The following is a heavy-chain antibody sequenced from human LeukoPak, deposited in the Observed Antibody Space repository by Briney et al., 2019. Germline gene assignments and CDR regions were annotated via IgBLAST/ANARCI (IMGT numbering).Heavy chain of an antibody. V-gene: IGHV4-59*08. Sequence: SETLSLTCTVSGGPNSSYYWSWIRQPPGKELEWIGYIYYSGSTSYNPSLKSRVTISADTSKNQFSLKLNSVTATDTAVYYCARHLTATNFPFDYWGQGTLVTVPS. D-gene: IGHD2-15*01. J-gene: IGHJ4*02. CDR1: GGPNSSYY. CDR3: ARHLTATNFPFDY. CDR2: IYYSGST.